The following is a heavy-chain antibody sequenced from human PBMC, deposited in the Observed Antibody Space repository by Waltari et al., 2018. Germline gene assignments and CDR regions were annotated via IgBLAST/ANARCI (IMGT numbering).Heavy chain of an antibody. CDR1: GFSFSDAW. V-gene: IGHV3-15*01. Sequence: EAQLVESGGGLVKPGGSLRLSCAGSGFSFSDAWLSWVRQAPGKGREWVGRIKSKTDGGTTDYATPVKGRISMSRDDSNNSVYLEMIRLKTEDSAIYYCTATSGIPVGNPSYYYAMDVWGQGTTVTVSS. CDR2: IKSKTDGGTT. D-gene: IGHD6-13*01. J-gene: IGHJ6*02. CDR3: TATSGIPVGNPSYYYAMDV.